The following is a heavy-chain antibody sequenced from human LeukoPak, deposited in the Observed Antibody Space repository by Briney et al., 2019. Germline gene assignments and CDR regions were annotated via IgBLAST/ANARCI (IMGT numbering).Heavy chain of an antibody. J-gene: IGHJ4*02. D-gene: IGHD4-23*01. Sequence: GGSLRLSCAASGFTFDTYALTWVRQAPGKGLEWVSVIAAGGGGIQYAESVKGRFIISRDNSKKTLYLQMNNLRAEDTAMYYCAKYMPPTTVATRIFDWWGQGTLVTVSS. CDR1: GFTFDTYA. V-gene: IGHV3-23*01. CDR3: AKYMPPTTVATRIFDW. CDR2: IAAGGGGI.